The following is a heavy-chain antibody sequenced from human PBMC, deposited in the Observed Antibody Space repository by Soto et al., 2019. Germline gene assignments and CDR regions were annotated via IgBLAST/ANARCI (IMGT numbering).Heavy chain of an antibody. D-gene: IGHD5-12*01. V-gene: IGHV1-69*13. J-gene: IGHJ4*01. CDR2: IIPIFGTA. CDR3: ARDRRDGYNFPTCDY. Sequence: VTVSCKASGGTLSIYAINWVRQAPGQGLEWMGGIIPIFGTANYAQEFQGRVTITADESTSTAYMELSSLRSEDTAVYYCARDRRDGYNFPTCDYWGQGTLVTISA. CDR1: GGTLSIYA.